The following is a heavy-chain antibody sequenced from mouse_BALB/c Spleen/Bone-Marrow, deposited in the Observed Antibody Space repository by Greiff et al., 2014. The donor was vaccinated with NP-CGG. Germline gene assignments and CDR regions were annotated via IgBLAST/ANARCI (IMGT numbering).Heavy chain of an antibody. CDR1: GYTFTSYY. CDR2: INPSNGGT. D-gene: IGHD1-2*01. V-gene: IGHV1S81*02. Sequence: VQLQESGAELVKPGASVKLSCKASGYTFTSYYMYWVKQRPGQGLEWIGGINPSNGGTNFNEKFKSKTTLTVDKSSSTAYMQLSSLTSEDSAVYYCTRRLFDYWGQGTTLTVSS. CDR3: TRRLFDY. J-gene: IGHJ2*01.